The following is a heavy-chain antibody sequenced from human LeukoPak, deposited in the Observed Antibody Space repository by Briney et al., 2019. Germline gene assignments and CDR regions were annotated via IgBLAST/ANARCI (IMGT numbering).Heavy chain of an antibody. CDR3: VKSTRPYDFWSGYPTDYFDY. Sequence: GGSLRLSCVASGFSLSNFQMYWVRQAPGKGLEWVAVISYDGSNKYYADSVKGRFTISRDNSKNTLYLQMSSLRAEDTAVYYCVKSTRPYDFWSGYPTDYFDYWGQGTLVTVSS. CDR1: GFSLSNFQ. V-gene: IGHV3-30-3*02. D-gene: IGHD3-3*01. J-gene: IGHJ4*02. CDR2: ISYDGSNK.